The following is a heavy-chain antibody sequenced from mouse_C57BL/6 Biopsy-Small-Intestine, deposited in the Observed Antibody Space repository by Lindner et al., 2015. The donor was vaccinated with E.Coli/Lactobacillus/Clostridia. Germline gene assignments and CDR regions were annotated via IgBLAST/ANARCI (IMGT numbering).Heavy chain of an antibody. D-gene: IGHD1-1*01. Sequence: SVKVSCKASGYTFTSYGITWVRQAPGQGLEWMGRISTYDGDTKFAQKLQGRLTLTTDTSTRTAYMELRSLGSDDTAVYYCARANHLWGSGGNSVAFDHWGQGTTVTVSS. V-gene: IGHV1-74*01. CDR3: ARANHLWGSGGNSVAFDH. CDR1: GYTFTSYG. CDR2: ISTYDGDT. J-gene: IGHJ2*01.